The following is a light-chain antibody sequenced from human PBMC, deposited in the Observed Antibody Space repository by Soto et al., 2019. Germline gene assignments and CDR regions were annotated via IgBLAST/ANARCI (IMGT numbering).Light chain of an antibody. CDR1: SSDVGGYNY. CDR2: EVS. Sequence: QSVLTQPASVSGSPGQSITISCTGTSSDVGGYNYVSLYQQHPGKAPKLMIYEVSNRPSGVSNRFSGSQSGNTASLTISVLQAEDEGYYYCSSYTSSSTPCVFVTGTKLTVL. J-gene: IGLJ1*01. V-gene: IGLV2-14*01. CDR3: SSYTSSSTPCV.